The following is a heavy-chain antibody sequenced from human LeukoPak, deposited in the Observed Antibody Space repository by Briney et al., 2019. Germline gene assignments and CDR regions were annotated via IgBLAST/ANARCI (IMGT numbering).Heavy chain of an antibody. CDR3: AKGNGDYDVN. CDR2: ISASGGST. D-gene: IGHD4-17*01. J-gene: IGHJ4*02. CDR1: GFTFSSYA. Sequence: GGSLRLSCAASGFTFSSYAMTWVRQAPGKGLEWVSAISASGGSTYYADSVKGRFTISRDNSKNTLYLQMNSLRAEDTAVYYCAKGNGDYDVNWGQGTLVTVSS. V-gene: IGHV3-23*01.